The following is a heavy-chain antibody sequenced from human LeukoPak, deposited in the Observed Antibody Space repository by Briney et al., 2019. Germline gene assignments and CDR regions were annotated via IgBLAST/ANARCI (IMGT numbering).Heavy chain of an antibody. J-gene: IGHJ4*02. V-gene: IGHV3-23*01. CDR3: AKGGGYDRVFDY. D-gene: IGHD5-12*01. CDR1: GFTFSRHA. CDR2: LSGTGGST. Sequence: PGGSLRLSCEASGFTFSRHAMSWVRQAPGKGLEWVSSLSGTGGSTYYADSVKGRLTVSRDNSRNMLYLEMNSLRAEDTAVYYCAKGGGYDRVFDYWGQGTLVTVSS.